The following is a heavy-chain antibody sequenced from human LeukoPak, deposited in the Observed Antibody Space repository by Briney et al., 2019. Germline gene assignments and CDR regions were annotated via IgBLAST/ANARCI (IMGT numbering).Heavy chain of an antibody. CDR1: GYTFTNYA. Sequence: ASVKVSCKASGYTFTNYAIHWVRQAPGQRLEWMGWINSGNGNTKYSLEFQGRVAITRDTSTSTAYMELSSLRSEDTAVYYCARDIHKYSSSWKDAFDIWGQGTMVTVSS. V-gene: IGHV1-3*03. CDR3: ARDIHKYSSSWKDAFDI. D-gene: IGHD6-13*01. CDR2: INSGNGNT. J-gene: IGHJ3*02.